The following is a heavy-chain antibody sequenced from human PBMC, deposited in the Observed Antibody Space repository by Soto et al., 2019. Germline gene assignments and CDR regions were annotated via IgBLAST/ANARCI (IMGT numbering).Heavy chain of an antibody. CDR1: GFIFSRNG. CDR3: ARSIVGARHYYYGMDV. Sequence: GGSLRLSCAASGFIFSRNGMHWVRQAPGKGLEWVAVISHDGVNKYYADSVKGRFTISRDNSKNTLYLQMNSLRAEDTAVYYCARSIVGARHYYYGMDVWGQGTTVTVSS. J-gene: IGHJ6*02. CDR2: ISHDGVNK. V-gene: IGHV3-30*03. D-gene: IGHD1-26*01.